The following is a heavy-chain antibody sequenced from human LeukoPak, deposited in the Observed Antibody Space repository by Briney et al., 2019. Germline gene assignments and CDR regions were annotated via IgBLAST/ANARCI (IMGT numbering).Heavy chain of an antibody. D-gene: IGHD5-18*01. J-gene: IGHJ4*02. CDR2: ISGSGGST. CDR1: GFTVSSNY. CDR3: AKALYSYGTFDC. Sequence: GGSLRLSCAASGFTVSSNYMSWVRQAPGKGLEWVSAISGSGGSTYYADSVKGRFTISRDNSKNTLYLQMNSLRAEDTAVYYCAKALYSYGTFDCWGQGTLVTVSS. V-gene: IGHV3-23*01.